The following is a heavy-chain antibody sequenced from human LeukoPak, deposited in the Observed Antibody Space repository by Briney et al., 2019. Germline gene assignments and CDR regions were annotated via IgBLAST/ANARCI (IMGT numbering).Heavy chain of an antibody. D-gene: IGHD3-22*01. CDR1: GFTFSSYG. V-gene: IGHV3-33*01. Sequence: GGSLRLSCAASGFTFSSYGMHWVRQAPGKGLEWVAVIWYDGSNKYYADSVKGRFTISRDNSKNTLYLQMNSLRAEDTTVYYCARERANYDSSGYSTPFDYWGQGTLVTVSS. CDR3: ARERANYDSSGYSTPFDY. J-gene: IGHJ4*02. CDR2: IWYDGSNK.